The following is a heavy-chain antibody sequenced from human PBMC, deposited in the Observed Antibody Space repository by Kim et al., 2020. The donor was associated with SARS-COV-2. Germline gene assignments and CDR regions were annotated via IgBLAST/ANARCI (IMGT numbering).Heavy chain of an antibody. V-gene: IGHV3-33*05. CDR2: ISYDGSNK. J-gene: IGHJ6*02. CDR3: ARDERYFDWSKYYYYYYGMDV. CDR1: GFTFSSYG. D-gene: IGHD3-9*01. Sequence: GGSLRLSCAASGFTFSSYGMHWVRQAPGKGLEWVAVISYDGSNKYYADSVKGRFTISRDNSKNTLYLQMNSLRAEDTAVYYCARDERYFDWSKYYYYYYGMDVWGQGTTVTVSS.